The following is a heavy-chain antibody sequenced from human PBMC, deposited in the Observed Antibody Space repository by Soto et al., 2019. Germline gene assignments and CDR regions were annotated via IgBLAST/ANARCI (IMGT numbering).Heavy chain of an antibody. CDR3: AREDIVVVPAARPFDP. D-gene: IGHD2-2*01. V-gene: IGHV1-8*01. J-gene: IGHJ5*02. CDR1: GSTFTSYD. CDR2: MNPNSGNT. Sequence: ASVKVSCKASGSTFTSYDINWVRQAPGQGLEGMGWMNPNSGNTGYAQKFQGRVTMTRNTSISTAYMELSSLRSEDTAVYYCAREDIVVVPAARPFDPWGQGTLVTVSS.